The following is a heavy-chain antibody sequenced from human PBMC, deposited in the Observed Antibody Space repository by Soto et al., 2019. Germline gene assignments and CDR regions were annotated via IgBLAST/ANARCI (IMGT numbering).Heavy chain of an antibody. V-gene: IGHV1-18*01. CDR3: VRKASVLIPAAQPSRFDS. Sequence: GASVKVSCKGFGYSFMKYGINWVRKAPGQGLEWVGWISPYSGYTHSAQKFHGRLTLTTDTAASTAYMELRILRSADTALYYCVRKASVLIPAAQPSRFDSWGQGTLVTVSS. J-gene: IGHJ4*02. CDR2: ISPYSGYT. CDR1: GYSFMKYG. D-gene: IGHD2-2*01.